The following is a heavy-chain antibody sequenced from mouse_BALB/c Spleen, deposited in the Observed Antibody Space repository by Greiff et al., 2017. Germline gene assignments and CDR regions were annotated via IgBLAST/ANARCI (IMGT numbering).Heavy chain of an antibody. V-gene: IGHV5-6-3*01. D-gene: IGHD2-2*01. CDR1: GFTFSSYG. CDR2: INSNGGST. CDR3: ARFGYRSFDY. Sequence: EVNVVESGGGLVQPGGSLKLSCAASGFTFSSYGMSWVRQTPDKRLELVATINSNGGSTYYPDSVKGRFTISRDNAKNTLYLQMSSLKSEDTAMYYCARFGYRSFDYWGQGTTLTVSA. J-gene: IGHJ2*01.